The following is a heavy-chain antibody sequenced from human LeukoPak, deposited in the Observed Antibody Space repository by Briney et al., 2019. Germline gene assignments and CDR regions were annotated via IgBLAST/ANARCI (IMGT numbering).Heavy chain of an antibody. J-gene: IGHJ4*02. CDR2: IYSGGTT. CDR3: ARDQYSYAHAAH. CDR1: GFTFSSYS. D-gene: IGHD5-18*01. V-gene: IGHV3-66*01. Sequence: GGSLRLSCAASGFTFSSYSMNWVRQAPGEGLEWVSVIYSGGTTYYADSVKGRFTISRDNSKNTLHLQMNSLRAEDTAVYYCARDQYSYAHAAHWGQGTLVTVSS.